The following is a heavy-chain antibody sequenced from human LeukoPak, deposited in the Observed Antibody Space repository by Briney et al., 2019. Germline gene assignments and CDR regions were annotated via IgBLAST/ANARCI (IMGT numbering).Heavy chain of an antibody. V-gene: IGHV5-51*01. Sequence: GEPLKISCKCSGYSFTSYWIGWARQMPGKGLAWIGIIYPVDSDTRYSPPIQGHVSISADKSISTAYLQWSSLKASDTTMYYCARHPMATDAFDIWGQGTMVTVSS. D-gene: IGHD5-24*01. CDR3: ARHPMATDAFDI. J-gene: IGHJ3*02. CDR1: GYSFTSYW. CDR2: IYPVDSDT.